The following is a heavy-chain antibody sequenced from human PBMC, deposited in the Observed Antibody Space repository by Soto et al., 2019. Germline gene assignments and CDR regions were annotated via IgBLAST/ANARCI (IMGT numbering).Heavy chain of an antibody. Sequence: GASVKVSCKASGYTFTSYDINWVRQATGQGLEWMGWMNPNSGNTGYAQKFQGRVTMTRNTSISTAYMELSSLRPEDTAVYYCARTSGSYGDYYYGMDVWGQGTTVTVSS. J-gene: IGHJ6*02. V-gene: IGHV1-8*01. CDR1: GYTFTSYD. D-gene: IGHD1-26*01. CDR2: MNPNSGNT. CDR3: ARTSGSYGDYYYGMDV.